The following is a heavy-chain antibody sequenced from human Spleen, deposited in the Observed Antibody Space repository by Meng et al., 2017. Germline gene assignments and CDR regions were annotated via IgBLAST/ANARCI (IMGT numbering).Heavy chain of an antibody. Sequence: QVQLELSGAEVKKPGAQVKVPCRASGYTFSSYGIGWVRQAPGQGLEWMGWISGYNGDTNYAQKFQGRVTMTTDTSTTTAYMELRSLRSDDTAVYYCARDRAIAATGREIDCWGQGTLVTVSS. CDR2: ISGYNGDT. V-gene: IGHV1-18*01. D-gene: IGHD6-13*01. CDR1: GYTFSSYG. J-gene: IGHJ4*02. CDR3: ARDRAIAATGREIDC.